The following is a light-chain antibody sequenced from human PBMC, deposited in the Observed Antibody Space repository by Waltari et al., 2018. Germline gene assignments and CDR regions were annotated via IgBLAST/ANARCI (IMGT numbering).Light chain of an antibody. J-gene: IGLJ3*02. CDR3: QSYDSSSSDWV. CDR1: SGSIATKY. V-gene: IGLV6-57*03. CDR2: EDK. Sequence: NLLLTQPHSVSEPPGETITISCTRPSGSIATKYVTWYQQRPSSAPTTVIYEDKHRLSGVPDRFSGSIDSSSNSASLTIAGLMTEDEADYYCQSYDSSSSDWVFGGGTKVTVL.